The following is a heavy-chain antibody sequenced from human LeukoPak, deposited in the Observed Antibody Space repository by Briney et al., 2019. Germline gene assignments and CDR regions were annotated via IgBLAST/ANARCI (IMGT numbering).Heavy chain of an antibody. CDR1: GGSISSYY. Sequence: PSETLSLTCTVSGGSISSYYWSWIRQPPGKGLEWIGYIYYSGSTNYNPSLKSRVTISVDTSKNQFSLKLSSATAADTAVYYCARMGVTQPLYYYYMDVWGKGTTVTISS. CDR2: IYYSGST. D-gene: IGHD2-21*02. V-gene: IGHV4-59*01. J-gene: IGHJ6*03. CDR3: ARMGVTQPLYYYYMDV.